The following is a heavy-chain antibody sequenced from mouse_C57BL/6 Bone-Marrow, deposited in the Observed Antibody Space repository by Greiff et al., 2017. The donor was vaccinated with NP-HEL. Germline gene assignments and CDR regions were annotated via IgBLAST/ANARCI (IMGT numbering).Heavy chain of an antibody. CDR2: IDPGSGST. CDR1: GYTFTSYW. J-gene: IGHJ2*01. Sequence: QVQLQQPGAELVKPGASVKMSCKASGYTFTSYWIHWVKQRPGRGLEWIGGIDPGSGSTKYNEKFKSKATLTVDTSSSTAYMQLSSLTSEDSAVYYCSTVLSDYWGQGTTLTVSS. CDR3: STVLSDY. D-gene: IGHD1-1*01. V-gene: IGHV1-55*01.